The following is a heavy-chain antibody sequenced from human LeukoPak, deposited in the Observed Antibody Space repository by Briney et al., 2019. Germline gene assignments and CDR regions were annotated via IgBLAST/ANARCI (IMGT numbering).Heavy chain of an antibody. CDR3: ARSREYYHSSAYSDAFDI. V-gene: IGHV3-48*01. CDR1: GFTFSNYN. Sequence: GGSLRLSCAASGFTFSNYNMNWVRQAPGEGLEWVSYISSSSSTIYYADSVEGRFTISRDNAKNSLYLQMNSLRAEDTAVYYCARSREYYHSSAYSDAFDIWGQGTMVTVSS. J-gene: IGHJ3*02. D-gene: IGHD3-22*01. CDR2: ISSSSSTI.